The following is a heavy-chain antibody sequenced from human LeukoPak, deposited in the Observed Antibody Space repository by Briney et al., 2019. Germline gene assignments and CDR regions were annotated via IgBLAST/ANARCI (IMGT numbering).Heavy chain of an antibody. CDR3: ARDRAYGSGSYYT. CDR2: ISSSSSYI. CDR1: GFTFSSYS. D-gene: IGHD3-10*01. V-gene: IGHV3-21*01. J-gene: IGHJ4*02. Sequence: GGSLGLSCAASGFTFSSYSMNWVRQAPGKGLEWVSSISSSSSYIYYADSVKGRFTISRDNAKNSLYLQMNSLRAEDTAVYYWARDRAYGSGSYYTWGQGTLVTVSS.